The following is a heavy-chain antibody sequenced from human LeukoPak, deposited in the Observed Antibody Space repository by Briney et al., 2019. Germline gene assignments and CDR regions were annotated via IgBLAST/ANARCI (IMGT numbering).Heavy chain of an antibody. Sequence: GGSLRLSCAASGFTFSSYAMSWVRQAPGKGLEWVSAISGGGGNTFHADSVKGRFTISRDNSKNTLYLQMNSLRAEDTAVYYCAKDQQWQQYYFDYWGQGTLVTVSS. J-gene: IGHJ4*02. CDR1: GFTFSSYA. CDR3: AKDQQWQQYYFDY. D-gene: IGHD6-19*01. CDR2: ISGGGGNT. V-gene: IGHV3-23*01.